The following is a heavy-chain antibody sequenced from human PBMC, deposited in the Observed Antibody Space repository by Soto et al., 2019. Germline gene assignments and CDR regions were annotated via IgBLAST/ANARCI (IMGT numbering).Heavy chain of an antibody. V-gene: IGHV3-33*01. D-gene: IGHD4-17*01. CDR2: IWYDGSNK. CDR1: GFTFSSYG. J-gene: IGHJ6*02. CDR3: ARAPETTVTRPRGGMDV. Sequence: QVQLVESGGGVVQPGRSLRLSCAASGFTFSSYGMHWVRQAPGKGLEWVAVIWYDGSNKYYADSVKGRFTISRDNSKNTLYLQMNSLRAEDTAVYYCARAPETTVTRPRGGMDVWGQGTTVTVSS.